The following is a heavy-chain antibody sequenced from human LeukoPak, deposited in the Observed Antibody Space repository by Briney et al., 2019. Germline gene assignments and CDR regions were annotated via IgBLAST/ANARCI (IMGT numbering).Heavy chain of an antibody. CDR3: AREGNYYDMDV. CDR2: LFSGGTT. Sequence: PGGSLILSCAASGFTVSSNYMSWVRQAPGKGLEWVSVLFSGGTTYYADSVKGRFTISRDNSKNTLYLQMNSLRAEDTAVYYCAREGNYYDMDVWGQGTTVTVSS. V-gene: IGHV3-53*01. J-gene: IGHJ6*02. CDR1: GFTVSSNY.